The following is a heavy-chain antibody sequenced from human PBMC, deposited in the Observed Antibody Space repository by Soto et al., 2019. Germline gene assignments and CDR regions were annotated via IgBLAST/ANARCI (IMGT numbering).Heavy chain of an antibody. CDR2: IIPIFGTA. V-gene: IGHV1-69*06. D-gene: IGHD6-19*01. Sequence: SCTASGGTFSIYAISWVRHAPVQGLEWMGGIIPIFGTANYAQKFQGRVTITADKSTSTAYMELSSLRSEDTAVYYCARYGGSGWSGSYYGMDVWGQGTTVTSP. CDR1: GGTFSIYA. J-gene: IGHJ6*02. CDR3: ARYGGSGWSGSYYGMDV.